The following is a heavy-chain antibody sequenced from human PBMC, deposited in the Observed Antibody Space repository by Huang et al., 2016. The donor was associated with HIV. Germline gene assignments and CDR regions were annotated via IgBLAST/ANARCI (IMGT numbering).Heavy chain of an antibody. V-gene: IGHV4-34*02. CDR3: ARRYNSRRDY. J-gene: IGHJ4*02. CDR2: INHRGNT. D-gene: IGHD3-22*01. CDR1: GGSFSGYY. Sequence: QVQLAQWGAGLLTASETLSLTCAVYGGSFSGYYWNWLRQAPGKGLEWVGEINHRGNTNYNPSLKSRVNMSVDTSKSQFSLYLTSLSAADTGTYFCARRYNSRRDYWGRGTLVTVHS.